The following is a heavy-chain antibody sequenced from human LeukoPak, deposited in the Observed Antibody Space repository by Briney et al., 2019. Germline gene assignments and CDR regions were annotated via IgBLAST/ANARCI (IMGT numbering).Heavy chain of an antibody. J-gene: IGHJ4*02. CDR1: GFTFSSYW. D-gene: IGHD3/OR15-3a*01. CDR2: IKKDGSEK. V-gene: IGHV3-7*03. CDR3: AKDTDWTHLYFDY. Sequence: GGSLRLSCAASGFTFSSYWMSWVRQAPGKGLEWVANIKKDGSEKYYVDSVKGRFTISRDNAKTSLYLQMNSLRAEDTAVYYCAKDTDWTHLYFDYWGQGTLVTVSS.